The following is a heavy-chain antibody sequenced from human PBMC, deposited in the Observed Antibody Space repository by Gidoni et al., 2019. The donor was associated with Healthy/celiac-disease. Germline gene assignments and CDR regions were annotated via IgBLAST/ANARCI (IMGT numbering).Heavy chain of an antibody. CDR3: AKDLGFPGDYNPGTLDY. CDR2: ISGSGGST. J-gene: IGHJ4*02. V-gene: IGHV3-23*01. CDR1: GFPFSSYA. D-gene: IGHD4-4*01. Sequence: EVQLLESGGGLVQPGGSLRLSCAASGFPFSSYAMSWVRQAPGKGLEWVSAISGSGGSTYYADSVKGRFTISRDNSKNTLYLQMNSLRAEDTAVYYCAKDLGFPGDYNPGTLDYWGQGTLVTVSS.